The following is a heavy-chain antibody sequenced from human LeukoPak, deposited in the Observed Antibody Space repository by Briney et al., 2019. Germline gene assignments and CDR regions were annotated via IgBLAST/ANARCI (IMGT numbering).Heavy chain of an antibody. D-gene: IGHD2-2*01. V-gene: IGHV1-3*01. CDR2: INAGNGNT. Sequence: GASVKVSCKASGYTFTSYAMHWVRQAPGQRLEWMGWINAGNGNTKYSQKFQGRVTITRDTSASTAYMELSSLRSEDTAVYYCARDLVPAATKYVLEWLDYWGQGTLVTVSS. J-gene: IGHJ4*02. CDR1: GYTFTSYA. CDR3: ARDLVPAATKYVLEWLDY.